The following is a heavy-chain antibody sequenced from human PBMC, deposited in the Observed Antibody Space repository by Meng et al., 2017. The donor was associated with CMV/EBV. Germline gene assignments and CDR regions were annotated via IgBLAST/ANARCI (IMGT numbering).Heavy chain of an antibody. CDR3: ARLLGTGTPFDY. V-gene: IGHV5-51*01. CDR1: GYRFTNYW. CDR2: IYPGGSRT. J-gene: IGHJ4*02. D-gene: IGHD1-1*01. Sequence: GESLKISCQGSGYRFTNYWIGWVRQIPGKGLELMGIIYPGGSRTTYSPSFQGQVTISADKSINTAYLQWNSLKASDTAVYYCARLLGTGTPFDYWGQGTLVTVSS.